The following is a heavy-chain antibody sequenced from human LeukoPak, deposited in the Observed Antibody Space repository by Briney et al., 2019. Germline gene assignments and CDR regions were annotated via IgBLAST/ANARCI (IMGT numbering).Heavy chain of an antibody. CDR1: GYTFTGYY. CDR3: ARGGDFWSGYGYNWFDP. Sequence: ASVKVSCKASGYTFTGYYMHWVRQAPGQGLEWMGWINPNSGNTGYAQKFQGRVTTTRNTSISTAYMELSSLRSEDTAVYYCARGGDFWSGYGYNWFDPWGQGTLVTVSS. D-gene: IGHD3-3*01. V-gene: IGHV1-8*02. J-gene: IGHJ5*02. CDR2: INPNSGNT.